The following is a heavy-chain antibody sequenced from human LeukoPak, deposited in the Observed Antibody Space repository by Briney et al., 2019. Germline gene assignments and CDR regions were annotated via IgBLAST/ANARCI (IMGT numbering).Heavy chain of an antibody. J-gene: IGHJ3*02. CDR1: GFTFSSYA. D-gene: IGHD4-17*01. CDR3: ANLIAVPTASTRDYAFDI. Sequence: GGSLRLSCAASGFTFSSYAMSWVRQAPGKGLEWVSAISGSGGSTYYADSVKGRFTISRDNSKNTLYLQMNSLRAEDTAVYYCANLIAVPTASTRDYAFDIWGQGTMVTVSS. CDR2: ISGSGGST. V-gene: IGHV3-23*01.